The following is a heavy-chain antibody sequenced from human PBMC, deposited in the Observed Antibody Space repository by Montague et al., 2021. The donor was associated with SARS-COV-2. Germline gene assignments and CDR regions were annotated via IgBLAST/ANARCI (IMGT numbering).Heavy chain of an antibody. CDR3: ASHAPLRHHCSAGDFFCFFDY. CDR1: GGSISGFY. CDR2: MHYSENT. D-gene: IGHD2-15*01. J-gene: IGHJ4*02. V-gene: IGHV4-59*12. Sequence: SETLSLTCAVSGGSISGFYWSWIRQSPGKGLEWIGWMHYSENTDYNPPLRSRGTLSLDTSKNQLSLKLNSVTAADSAVYYCASHAPLRHHCSAGDFFCFFDYWGQGTMVTVSS.